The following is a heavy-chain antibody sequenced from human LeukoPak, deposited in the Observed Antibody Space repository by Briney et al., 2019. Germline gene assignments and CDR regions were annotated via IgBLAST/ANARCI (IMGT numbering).Heavy chain of an antibody. Sequence: PSETLSLTCTVSGGSISSNIHYWGWLRQPPGKGLEWIGYIYYSGSTNYNPSLKSRVTISVDTSKNQFSLKLSSVTAADTAVYYCARGFGELLGGHYYYYGMDVWGQGTTVTVSS. J-gene: IGHJ6*02. CDR2: IYYSGST. CDR1: GGSISSNIHY. D-gene: IGHD3-10*01. V-gene: IGHV4-61*05. CDR3: ARGFGELLGGHYYYYGMDV.